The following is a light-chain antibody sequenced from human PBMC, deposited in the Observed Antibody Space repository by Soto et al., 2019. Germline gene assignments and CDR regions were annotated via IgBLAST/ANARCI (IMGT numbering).Light chain of an antibody. CDR3: QQYDNLPLT. V-gene: IGKV1-33*01. CDR1: QDIKNY. CDR2: DAS. Sequence: DIHITQSPCSLSASVGDRVTITCQASQDIKNYLNWYQQKSGKAPKLLIYDASDLETGVPSRFSGSSRGTDFTFTINSLQPEDIVTYYCQQYDNLPLTFGGGTKVDIK. J-gene: IGKJ4*01.